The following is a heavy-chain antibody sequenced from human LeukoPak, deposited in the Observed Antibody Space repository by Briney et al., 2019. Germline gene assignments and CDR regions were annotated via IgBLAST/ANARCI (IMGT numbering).Heavy chain of an antibody. J-gene: IGHJ5*02. CDR3: ARGAA. Sequence: GGSLRLSCAASGFPFSTYAMHWVRQAPGKGLEYVSAISSNGGSTYYANCVKVRFTISRENSKNTLYIQMRSLRAEDMAVYYCARGAAWGQGALVTVSS. CDR2: ISSNGGST. CDR1: GFPFSTYA. V-gene: IGHV3-64*01.